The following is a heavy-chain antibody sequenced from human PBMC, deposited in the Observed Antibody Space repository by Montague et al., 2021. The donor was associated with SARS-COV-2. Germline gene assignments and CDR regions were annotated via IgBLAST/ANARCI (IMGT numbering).Heavy chain of an antibody. D-gene: IGHD3-10*01. CDR1: GGSFSTYS. J-gene: IGHJ6*03. V-gene: IGHV4-34*01. CDR2: IHHGGST. Sequence: SETLSLTCAVHGGSFSTYSWNWIRQPPGKRLEWIGEIHHGGSTNYNPSLKSRVTISADTSKNQFSLKLTSVAAADTAVYYCARLGDGVVPSPILGVGPYYSYYYMDVWGQGTTVTVSS. CDR3: ARLGDGVVPSPILGVGPYYSYYYMDV.